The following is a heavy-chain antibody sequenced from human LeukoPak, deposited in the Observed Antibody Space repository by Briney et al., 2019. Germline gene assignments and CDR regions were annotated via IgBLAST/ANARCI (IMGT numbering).Heavy chain of an antibody. CDR2: INHSGST. J-gene: IGHJ4*02. CDR3: ARRIRPTGDPAPVDY. CDR1: GGSFSGYY. D-gene: IGHD2-21*02. V-gene: IGHV4-34*01. Sequence: SETLSLTCAVYGGSFSGYYWSWIRQPPGKGLEWIGEINHSGSTNYNPSLKSRVTISVDTSKNQFSLKLSSVTAADTAVYYCARRIRPTGDPAPVDYWGQGTLVTVSS.